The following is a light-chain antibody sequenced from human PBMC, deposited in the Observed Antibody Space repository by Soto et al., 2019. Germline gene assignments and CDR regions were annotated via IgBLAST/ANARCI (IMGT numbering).Light chain of an antibody. J-gene: IGLJ3*02. V-gene: IGLV2-8*01. CDR1: SSDVGGYNY. CDR3: SSSAASTSSSFV. CDR2: EVT. Sequence: QSALTQPPSASGSPGQSVTISCAGTSSDVGGYNYVSWYQQYPGKAPKLMIYEVTNRPSGVADRFSGSKSGNTASLTVSGLQAADEADYYCSSSAASTSSSFVFGGGTKLTVL.